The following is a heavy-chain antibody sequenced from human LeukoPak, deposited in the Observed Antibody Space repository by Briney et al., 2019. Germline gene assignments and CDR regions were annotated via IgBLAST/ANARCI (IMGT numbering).Heavy chain of an antibody. CDR3: AKYEQQLAHVGGSALDY. CDR1: GFTFSDYA. V-gene: IGHV3-23*01. CDR2: INGSGDDT. D-gene: IGHD6-13*01. Sequence: LAGGSLRLSCIASGFTFSDYAMSWVRQAPGKGLEWVSAINGSGDDTYYADSVKGRFTISRDNSKNTLFLQMNSLRAEDTAVYYCAKYEQQLAHVGGSALDYWGQGTLVTVSS. J-gene: IGHJ4*02.